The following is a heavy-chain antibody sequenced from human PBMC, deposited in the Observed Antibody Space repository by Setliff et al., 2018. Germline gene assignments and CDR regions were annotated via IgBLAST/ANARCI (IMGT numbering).Heavy chain of an antibody. J-gene: IGHJ4*02. CDR2: IYHSGST. D-gene: IGHD3-10*01. CDR3: ARLRYYGSGSYLDY. CDR1: GYSISSGYY. Sequence: SETLSLTCAVSGYSISSGYYWGWIRQPPGKGLEWIGSIYHSGSTYYSPSLKSRVTISVDTSKNQFSLKLSSVTAADTAVYYCARLRYYGSGSYLDYWGQGTLVTVSS. V-gene: IGHV4-38-2*01.